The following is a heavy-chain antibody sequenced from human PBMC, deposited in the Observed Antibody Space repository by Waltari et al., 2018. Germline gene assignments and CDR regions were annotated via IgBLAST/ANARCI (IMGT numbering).Heavy chain of an antibody. Sequence: QVQLVQSGPEVKEPGDSVKVSCKASGYSFTTYGISWVRQVPGKGLEWMGWISVYNYNTYYGQKFQGRVTITTDISTGTVDMELRSLRSDDTAVYYCARVRNSFYYDMDVWGKGTTVTVSS. CDR3: ARVRNSFYYDMDV. V-gene: IGHV1-18*01. CDR1: GYSFTTYG. J-gene: IGHJ6*03. CDR2: ISVYNYNT.